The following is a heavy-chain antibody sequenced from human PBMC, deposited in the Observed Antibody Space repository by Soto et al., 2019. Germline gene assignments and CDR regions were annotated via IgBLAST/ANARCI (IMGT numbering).Heavy chain of an antibody. CDR1: GYTFTSYA. J-gene: IGHJ6*03. V-gene: IGHV1-3*01. D-gene: IGHD2-2*01. CDR3: ARSHGSSPYYYYMDV. Sequence: ASVKVSCKASGYTFTSYAMHWVRQAPGQGLEWMGWINAGNGNTKYSQKFPGSVTITRDTSASTAYMELSSLSSEDTAVYYCARSHGSSPYYYYMDVWGKGTTVTVSS. CDR2: INAGNGNT.